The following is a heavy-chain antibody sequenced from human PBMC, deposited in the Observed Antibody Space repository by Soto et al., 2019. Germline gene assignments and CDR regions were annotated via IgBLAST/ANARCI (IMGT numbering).Heavy chain of an antibody. V-gene: IGHV3-23*01. J-gene: IGHJ3*02. CDR2: ISGSGGST. Sequence: PGGSLRLSCAASGFTFSSYAMSWVRPAPGKGLEWVSAISGSGGSTYYADSVKGRFTISRDNSKNTLYLQMNSLRAEDTAVYYCARNRYCSSTSCYDVLSAFDIWGQGTMVTVSS. CDR3: ARNRYCSSTSCYDVLSAFDI. CDR1: GFTFSSYA. D-gene: IGHD2-2*01.